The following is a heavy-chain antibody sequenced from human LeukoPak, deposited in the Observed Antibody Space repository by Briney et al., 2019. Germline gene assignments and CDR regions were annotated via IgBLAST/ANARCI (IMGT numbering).Heavy chain of an antibody. D-gene: IGHD3-22*01. J-gene: IGHJ3*02. Sequence: PSETLSLTCAVYGGSFSGYYWSWIRQPPGKGLEWIGGINHSGSTNYNPSLKSRVTISVDTSKNQFSLKLSSVTAADTAVYYCARGPQNYYDSSGYSRDAFDIWGQGTMVTVSS. CDR2: INHSGST. V-gene: IGHV4-34*01. CDR3: ARGPQNYYDSSGYSRDAFDI. CDR1: GGSFSGYY.